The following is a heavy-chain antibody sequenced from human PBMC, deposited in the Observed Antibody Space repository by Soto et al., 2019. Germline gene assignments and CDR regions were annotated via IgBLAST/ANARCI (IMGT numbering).Heavy chain of an antibody. Sequence: QEQLEQSGAEVKKPGASVKISCKASGHTFANNFLHWVRQTPGQGLVWMGVLYPTSDRTNCAQQFKGRDTMTRDTTTTTVFRELSGLRSEDTAVYYCAREGGTPNIEGGTSGFDVWGQGTMVTVTS. D-gene: IGHD1-1*01. J-gene: IGHJ3*01. V-gene: IGHV1-46*01. CDR2: LYPTSDRT. CDR1: GHTFANNF. CDR3: AREGGTPNIEGGTSGFDV.